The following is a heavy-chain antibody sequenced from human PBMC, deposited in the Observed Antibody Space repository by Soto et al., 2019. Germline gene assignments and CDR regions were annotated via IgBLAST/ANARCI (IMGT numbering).Heavy chain of an antibody. V-gene: IGHV3-33*01. CDR1: GFMFSNHG. Sequence: QVQLVESGGGVVQPGRSLRLSCAASGFMFSNHGMHWVRQAPGKGLEWVAVIWFDGNNRYYADSVKGRFIISRDNSKNTVYLQMNSLRAEDTAVYYCVRGDNWNDEASDYWGQGTLVTVSS. J-gene: IGHJ4*02. CDR3: VRGDNWNDEASDY. CDR2: IWFDGNNR. D-gene: IGHD1-1*01.